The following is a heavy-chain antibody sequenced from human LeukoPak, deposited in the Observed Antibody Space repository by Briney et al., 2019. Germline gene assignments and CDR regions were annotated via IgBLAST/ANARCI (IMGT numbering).Heavy chain of an antibody. J-gene: IGHJ4*02. CDR2: ISSSSSYI. Sequence: VGSLRLSCAASGFTFSSYSMNWVRQAPGKGLEWVSSISSSSSYIYYADSVKGRFTISRDNAKNSLYLQMNSLRAEDTAIYYCASTFPYCGGGSCALGGQRTLVTVSS. CDR1: GFTFSSYS. CDR3: ASTFPYCGGGSCAL. D-gene: IGHD2-15*01. V-gene: IGHV3-21*01.